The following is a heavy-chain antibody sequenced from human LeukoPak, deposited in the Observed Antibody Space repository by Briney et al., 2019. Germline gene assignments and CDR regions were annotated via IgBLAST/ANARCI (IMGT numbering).Heavy chain of an antibody. CDR1: GFTFSSYE. D-gene: IGHD3-10*01. CDR3: ASDNRVFGSGSYAFDI. Sequence: GGSLRLSCAASGFTFSSYEMNWVRQAPGKGLEWVSSITTSSSHIYYADSVKGRFTISRDNARNSLYLQMNSLRAEDTAIYFCASDNRVFGSGSYAFDIWGQGTMVTVSS. J-gene: IGHJ3*02. CDR2: ITTSSSHI. V-gene: IGHV3-21*01.